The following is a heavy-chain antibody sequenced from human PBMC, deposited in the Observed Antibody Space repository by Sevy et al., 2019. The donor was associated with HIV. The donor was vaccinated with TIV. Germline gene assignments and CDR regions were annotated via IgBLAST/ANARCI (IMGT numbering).Heavy chain of an antibody. V-gene: IGHV3-9*01. Sequence: GGSLRLSCAASGFTFDDYAMHWVRQAPGKGLEWVSGISWNSGSIGYAHSVKGRFTISRDNAKNSLYLQMNSLRAEDTALYYCAKELRYYDSKAGGPFDYWGQGTLVTVSS. J-gene: IGHJ4*02. D-gene: IGHD3-22*01. CDR1: GFTFDDYA. CDR2: ISWNSGSI. CDR3: AKELRYYDSKAGGPFDY.